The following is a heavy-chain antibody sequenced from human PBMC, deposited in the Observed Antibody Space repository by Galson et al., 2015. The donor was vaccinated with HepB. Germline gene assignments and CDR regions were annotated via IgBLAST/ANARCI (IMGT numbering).Heavy chain of an antibody. CDR3: ARAERAYYYDSSESGFDP. V-gene: IGHV1-69*13. CDR1: GGTFSSYA. CDR2: IIPIFGTA. Sequence: SVKVSCKASGGTFSSYAISWVRQAPGQGLEWMGGIIPIFGTANYAQKFQGRVTITADESTSTAYMELSSLRSEDTAVYYCARAERAYYYDSSESGFDPWGQGTLVTVSS. D-gene: IGHD3-22*01. J-gene: IGHJ5*02.